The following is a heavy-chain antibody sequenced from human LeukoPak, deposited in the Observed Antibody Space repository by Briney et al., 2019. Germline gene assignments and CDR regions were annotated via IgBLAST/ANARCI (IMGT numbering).Heavy chain of an antibody. J-gene: IGHJ5*02. Sequence: SETLSLTCTVSGYSISSGYYWGWIRPPPGKGLEWIGSIYHSGSTYYNPSLKSRVTISVDTSKNQFSLKLSSVTAADTAVYYCAKTASHYQNWFDPRGQGTLVTVSS. CDR1: GYSISSGYY. CDR3: AKTASHYQNWFDP. CDR2: IYHSGST. V-gene: IGHV4-38-2*02. D-gene: IGHD5-18*01.